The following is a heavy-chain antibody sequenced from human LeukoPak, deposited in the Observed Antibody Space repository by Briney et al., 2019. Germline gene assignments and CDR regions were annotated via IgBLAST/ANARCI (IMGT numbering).Heavy chain of an antibody. Sequence: GGSLRLSCAGSGFIFNNYAMHWVRQPPGKGLEWVSGISWNSGSIDYADSVKGRFTVSRDNAKNSLYLQMNSLRVEDTAFYYCAKDNRRHYTSGPNPDSLHWGQGALVTVSS. J-gene: IGHJ4*02. V-gene: IGHV3-9*01. D-gene: IGHD6-19*01. CDR1: GFIFNNYA. CDR3: AKDNRRHYTSGPNPDSLH. CDR2: ISWNSGSI.